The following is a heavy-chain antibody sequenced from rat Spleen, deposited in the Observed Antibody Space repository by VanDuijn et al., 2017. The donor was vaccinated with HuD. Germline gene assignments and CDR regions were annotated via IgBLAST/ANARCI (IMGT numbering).Heavy chain of an antibody. CDR2: ISYDGSST. CDR1: GFTFNYYW. D-gene: IGHD2-7*01. CDR3: VRQGYLRDWYFDF. J-gene: IGHJ1*01. V-gene: IGHV5-7*01. Sequence: EVQLVESGGGLVQPGRSLKLSCAASGFTFNYYWMTWVRQAPKKGLEWVATISYDGSSTYYRDSVKGRFTISRDNAKSTLYLEMDSLRSEDTATYYCVRQGYLRDWYFDFWGPGTMVTVSS.